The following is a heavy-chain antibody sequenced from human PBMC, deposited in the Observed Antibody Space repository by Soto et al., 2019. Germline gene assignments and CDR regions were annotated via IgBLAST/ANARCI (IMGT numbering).Heavy chain of an antibody. CDR1: GFSLSSIGMG. CDR3: ARLTRGVYDLDRLWEKFAY. J-gene: IGHJ4*02. D-gene: IGHD5-12*01. CDR2: IYWDDDK. V-gene: IGHV2-5*02. Sequence: QITVKESGLTLVKPTETLTLTCTFSGFSLSSIGMGVGWIRQPPGKALEWLALIYWDDDKRYSPSLSSRLTITKDPSKNQVDLTMTNMDPVDTATYYCARLTRGVYDLDRLWEKFAYWGQGTLVTVSS.